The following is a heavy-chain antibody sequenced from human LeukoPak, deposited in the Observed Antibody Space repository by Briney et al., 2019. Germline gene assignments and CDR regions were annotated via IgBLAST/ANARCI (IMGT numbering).Heavy chain of an antibody. CDR2: INPSGGST. CDR1: GYTFTSYY. J-gene: IGHJ6*02. CDR3: ASSYDILTGYYSPSYGMDV. Sequence: ASVKVSCKASGYTFTSYYMHWVRQAPGQGLEWMGIINPSGGSTSYAQKFQGRVTMTRDTSKSTVYMELSSLRSEDTAVYYCASSYDILTGYYSPSYGMDVWGQGTTVTVSS. D-gene: IGHD3-9*01. V-gene: IGHV1-46*01.